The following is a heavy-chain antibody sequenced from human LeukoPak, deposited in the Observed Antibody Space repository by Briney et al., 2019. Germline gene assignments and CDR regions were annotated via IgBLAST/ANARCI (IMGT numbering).Heavy chain of an antibody. V-gene: IGHV3-21*01. CDR2: ITTSTTVPHI. D-gene: IGHD2-2*01. J-gene: IGHJ6*02. CDR1: GFTFSTYS. Sequence: GGSLRLSRAASGFTFSTYSMTWVRQAPGRGLEWVSSITTSTTVPHIFYADSVTGRFTIPRDNADNSLFLQMNSLRSEDTAVYYRARALGDQPDYYYGKDVWGQGTTVTVSS. CDR3: ARALGDQPDYYYGKDV.